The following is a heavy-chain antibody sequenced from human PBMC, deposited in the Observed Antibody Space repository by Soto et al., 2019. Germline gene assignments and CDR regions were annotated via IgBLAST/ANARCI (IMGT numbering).Heavy chain of an antibody. CDR3: AGGTGTTEVAY. CDR2: INHSGST. CDR1: GGSFSGYY. D-gene: IGHD1-7*01. J-gene: IGHJ4*02. V-gene: IGHV4-34*01. Sequence: SETLSITCAVYGGSFSGYYWSWIRQPPGKGLEWIGEINHSGSTNYNPSLKSRDTISVDTSKNQFSQKLSSVTAADTAVYYCAGGTGTTEVAYWGQGTLVTVSS.